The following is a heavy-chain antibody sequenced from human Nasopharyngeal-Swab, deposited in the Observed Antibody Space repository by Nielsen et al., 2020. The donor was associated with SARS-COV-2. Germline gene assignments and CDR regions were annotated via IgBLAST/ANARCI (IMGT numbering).Heavy chain of an antibody. CDR3: ARGTRTVFDP. D-gene: IGHD4-17*01. J-gene: IGHJ5*02. CDR2: IYHSGSS. V-gene: IGHV4-59*12. Sequence: SETLSLTCTVSGGSISGYYWSWTRQPPGKGLEWIGYIYHSGSSNYNPSLKSRVTISVDTSKNQFTLKLSPVNAADTAVYYCARGTRTVFDPWGQGTLVTVSS. CDR1: GGSISGYY.